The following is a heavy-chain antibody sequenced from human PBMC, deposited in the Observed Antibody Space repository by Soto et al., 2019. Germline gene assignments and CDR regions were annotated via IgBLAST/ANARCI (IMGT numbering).Heavy chain of an antibody. V-gene: IGHV1-46*01. CDR2: INPSCGST. CDR3: ASPIRVVTAIQFAY. Sequence: EASVKVSCKASGYTFTSYYINWVRQAPGQGREWMGIINPSCGSTSYAQKFQGRVTMTRDTSTSTVYMELSSLRSEDTAVYYCASPIRVVTAIQFAYWGQGTKVTV. CDR1: GYTFTSYY. D-gene: IGHD2-21*02. J-gene: IGHJ4*02.